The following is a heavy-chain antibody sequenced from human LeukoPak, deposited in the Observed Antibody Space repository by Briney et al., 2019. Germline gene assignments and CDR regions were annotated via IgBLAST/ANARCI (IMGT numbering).Heavy chain of an antibody. D-gene: IGHD5-18*01. Sequence: SETLSLTCTVSGGSISSSSYYWGWIRQPPGKGLEWIGSIYYSGSTYYNPSLKSRVTISVDTSKNQFSLKLSSVTAADTAVYYCARDSGYSYYGYWGQGTLVTVSS. V-gene: IGHV4-39*07. CDR2: IYYSGST. CDR1: GGSISSSSYY. J-gene: IGHJ4*02. CDR3: ARDSGYSYYGY.